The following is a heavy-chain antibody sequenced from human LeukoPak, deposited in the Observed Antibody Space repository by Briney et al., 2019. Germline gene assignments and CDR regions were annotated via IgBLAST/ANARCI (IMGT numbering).Heavy chain of an antibody. J-gene: IGHJ5*02. CDR3: ARGYCSSTSCNWFDP. D-gene: IGHD2-2*01. Sequence: ASVEVSCKASGYTFTGYYMHWVRQAPGQGLEWMGWINPNSGGTNYAQKFQGRVTMTRDTSISTAYMELSRLRSDDTAVYYCARGYCSSTSCNWFDPWGQGTLVTVSS. CDR2: INPNSGGT. V-gene: IGHV1-2*02. CDR1: GYTFTGYY.